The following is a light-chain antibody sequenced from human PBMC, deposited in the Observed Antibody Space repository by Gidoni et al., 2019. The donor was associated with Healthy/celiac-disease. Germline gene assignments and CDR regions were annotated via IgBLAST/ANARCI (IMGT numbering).Light chain of an antibody. Sequence: EIVLKQSPGTLSLSPGERATLSCRASQSVSSSYLAWYQQKPGQDTRLLSYGASSRATGIPDRFSGSGSGTDFTLTISRLEPEDFAVYYCQQYGSSPLTFGGGTKVEIK. CDR1: QSVSSSY. CDR2: GAS. CDR3: QQYGSSPLT. V-gene: IGKV3-20*01. J-gene: IGKJ4*01.